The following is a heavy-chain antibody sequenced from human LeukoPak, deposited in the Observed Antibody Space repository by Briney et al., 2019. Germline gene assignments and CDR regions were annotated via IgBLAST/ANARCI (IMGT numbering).Heavy chain of an antibody. D-gene: IGHD4-17*01. J-gene: IGHJ4*02. CDR2: IYSSGST. Sequence: SETLSLTCTVSGGSISSSSYYWGWIRQPPGKGLEWIGSIYSSGSTYYNPSLKSRVTISVDKSKNQFSLKLSSVTAADTAVYYCARQTVTTSFDYWGQGTLVTVSS. CDR1: GGSISSSSYY. CDR3: ARQTVTTSFDY. V-gene: IGHV4-39*07.